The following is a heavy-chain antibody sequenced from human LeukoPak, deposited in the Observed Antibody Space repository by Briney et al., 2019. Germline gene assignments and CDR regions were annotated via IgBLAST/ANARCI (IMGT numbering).Heavy chain of an antibody. J-gene: IGHJ4*02. D-gene: IGHD2-21*02. Sequence: SETLSLTCTVSGGSISSYYWSWIRQPAGKGLEWIGRIYTSGSTNYNPSLKSRVTMSVDTSKNQFPLKLSSVTAADTAVYYCARGGFYCGGDCYVDYWGQGTLVTVSS. V-gene: IGHV4-4*07. CDR1: GGSISSYY. CDR3: ARGGFYCGGDCYVDY. CDR2: IYTSGST.